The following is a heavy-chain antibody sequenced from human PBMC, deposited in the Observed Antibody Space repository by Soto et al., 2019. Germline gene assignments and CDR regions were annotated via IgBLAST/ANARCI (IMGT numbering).Heavy chain of an antibody. CDR3: ARVRVGLWFWEASYGMDV. J-gene: IGHJ6*02. CDR1: VYTFTSYV. Sequence: AAVKVSCTASVYTFTSYVINRVRQATGRGLERMGWMNPNSGNTGYAQKFKGRVTMTRNTTISTAYMELSSLRSEDTAVYYCARVRVGLWFWEASYGMDVLCQRTTVTVS. V-gene: IGHV1-8*01. CDR2: MNPNSGNT. D-gene: IGHD3-10*01.